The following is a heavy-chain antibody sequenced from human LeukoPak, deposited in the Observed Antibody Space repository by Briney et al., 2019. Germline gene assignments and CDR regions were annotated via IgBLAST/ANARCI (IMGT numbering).Heavy chain of an antibody. Sequence: ASVKVSCKASGYTFTGYYMHWVRQAPGQGLEWMGWINPNSGGTNYAQKFQGRVTMTRDTSISTAYMELSRLRSDDTAVYYCARVVTMVRGGWFDPWGQGTLVTVSS. CDR1: GYTFTGYY. J-gene: IGHJ5*02. CDR2: INPNSGGT. V-gene: IGHV1-2*02. CDR3: ARVVTMVRGGWFDP. D-gene: IGHD3-10*01.